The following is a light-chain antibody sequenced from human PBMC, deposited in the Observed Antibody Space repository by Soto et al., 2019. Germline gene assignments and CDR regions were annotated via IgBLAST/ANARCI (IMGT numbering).Light chain of an antibody. J-gene: IGKJ4*01. CDR3: QQPNSFPLT. V-gene: IGKV1-12*01. CDR1: QGISSW. CDR2: DAS. Sequence: DSRMTHSPSTLSASVVYRVTITCLASQGISSWLAWYQQKPGKAPNLLIYDASTLHSGVPSRFSGGGSGTDFTLTISSLQPEDFATYYCQQPNSFPLTFGGGTKVDI.